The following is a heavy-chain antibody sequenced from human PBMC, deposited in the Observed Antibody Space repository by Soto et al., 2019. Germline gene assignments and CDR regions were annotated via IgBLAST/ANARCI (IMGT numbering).Heavy chain of an antibody. Sequence: QVQLQQWGAGLLKPSETLSLTCAVYGGSFSGYYWSWIRQPPGKGLEWFGEVNHSGSTNYNPSLKGRVTISVDTSKNQFSLKLSSVTAADTAVYYFARGYGRNFDYWGQGTLVTVSS. CDR3: ARGYGRNFDY. CDR1: GGSFSGYY. D-gene: IGHD3-10*01. V-gene: IGHV4-34*01. CDR2: VNHSGST. J-gene: IGHJ4*02.